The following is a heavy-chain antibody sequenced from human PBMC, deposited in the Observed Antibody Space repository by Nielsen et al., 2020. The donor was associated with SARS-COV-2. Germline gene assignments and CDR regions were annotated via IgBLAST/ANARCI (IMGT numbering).Heavy chain of an antibody. CDR1: GFTFSSYE. J-gene: IGHJ4*02. CDR3: ARDRPLYCGGDCQPFDY. V-gene: IGHV3-48*03. D-gene: IGHD2-21*02. Sequence: GGSLRLSCAASGFTFSSYEMNWVRQAPGKGLEWVSYISSSGSTIYYADSVKGRFTISRDNAKNSLYLQMNSLRAEDTAVYYCARDRPLYCGGDCQPFDYWGQGTLVTVSS. CDR2: ISSSGSTI.